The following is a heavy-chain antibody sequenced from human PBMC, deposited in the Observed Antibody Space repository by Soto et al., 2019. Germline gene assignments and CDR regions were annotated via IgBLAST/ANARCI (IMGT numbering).Heavy chain of an antibody. D-gene: IGHD6-13*01. V-gene: IGHV3-30-3*01. CDR2: ISYDGSNK. CDR1: RFTFSSYA. CDR3: ATGIVDY. Sequence: GGSLRLSCAASRFTFSSYAMHWVRQAPGKGLEWVAVISYDGSNKYYTDSVKGRFTISRDNSKNTLYLQMNSLRDEDTAVYYCATGIVDYWGQGTLVTVSS. J-gene: IGHJ4*02.